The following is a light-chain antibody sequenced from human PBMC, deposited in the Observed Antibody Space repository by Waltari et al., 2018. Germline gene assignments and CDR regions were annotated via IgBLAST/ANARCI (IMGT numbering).Light chain of an antibody. J-gene: IGKJ1*01. CDR2: WAS. CDR3: QQYYDTPRT. Sequence: DIVMTQSPDSLAVSMGERATINCKCSQTVLHITDNNDYLAWYQQKLGQPPKLLIYWASTRASGVPDRFSGSGSGTDFTLTISSLQAEDVAVYYCQQYYDTPRTFGQGTRVEIK. CDR1: QTVLHITDNNDY. V-gene: IGKV4-1*01.